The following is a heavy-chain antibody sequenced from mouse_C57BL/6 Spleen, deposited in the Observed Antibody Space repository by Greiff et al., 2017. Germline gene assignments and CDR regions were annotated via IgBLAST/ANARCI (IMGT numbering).Heavy chain of an antibody. CDR1: GFTFSSYG. V-gene: IGHV5-6*01. CDR2: ISSGGSYT. Sequence: DVQLVESGGDLVKPGGSLKLSCAASGFTFSSYGMSWFRPTPDKRLEWVATISSGGSYTYYPDSVTGRFTISRDTAKNSLYLQMSSRKSEDTAMYYSARNFDDWGQGTTLTVSS. J-gene: IGHJ2*01. CDR3: ARNFDD.